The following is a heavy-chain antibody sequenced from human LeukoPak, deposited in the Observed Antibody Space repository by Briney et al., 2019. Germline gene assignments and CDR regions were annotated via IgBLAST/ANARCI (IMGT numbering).Heavy chain of an antibody. V-gene: IGHV1-18*01. D-gene: IGHD6-19*01. J-gene: IGHJ6*02. Sequence: ASVKVSCKASGYTFTSYGISWVRQAPGQGLEWMGWISAYNGNTNYAQKLQGRVTMTTDTSTSTAHMELRSLRSDDTAVYYCARGVAVAGTYYYYYGMDVWGQGTTVTVSS. CDR2: ISAYNGNT. CDR3: ARGVAVAGTYYYYYGMDV. CDR1: GYTFTSYG.